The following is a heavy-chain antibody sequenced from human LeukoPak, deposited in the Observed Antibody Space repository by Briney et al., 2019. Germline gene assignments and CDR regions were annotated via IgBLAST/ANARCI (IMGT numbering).Heavy chain of an antibody. CDR2: ISPGGPT. V-gene: IGHV3-23*01. Sequence: GGSLRLSCAGSGFPFSSHGMNWVRQAPGKGLEWVSGISPGGPTYYADSVKGRFTISRDDSKNTLYLQMNSLRAEDTAVYYCAKIVGIAAAGPFDYWGQGTLVTVSS. J-gene: IGHJ4*02. CDR1: GFPFSSHG. D-gene: IGHD6-13*01. CDR3: AKIVGIAAAGPFDY.